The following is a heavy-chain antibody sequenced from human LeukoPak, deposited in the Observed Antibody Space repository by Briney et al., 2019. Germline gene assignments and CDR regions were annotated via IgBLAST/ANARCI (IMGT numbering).Heavy chain of an antibody. J-gene: IGHJ4*02. CDR3: ARDRSSKLLWFGELLDTFDY. V-gene: IGHV1-24*01. CDR2: FDPEDGET. CDR1: GYTLTELS. D-gene: IGHD3-10*01. Sequence: ASVKVSCKVSGYTLTELSMHWVRQAPGKGLEWMGGFDPEDGETIYAQKFQGRVTMTEDTSTDTAYMELSSLRSEDTAVYYCARDRSSKLLWFGELLDTFDYWGQGTLVTVSS.